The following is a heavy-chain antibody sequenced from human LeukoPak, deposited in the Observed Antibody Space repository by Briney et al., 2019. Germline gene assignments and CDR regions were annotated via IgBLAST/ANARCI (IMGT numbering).Heavy chain of an antibody. D-gene: IGHD3-22*01. CDR3: ARYYYDSRLFDY. Sequence: SEPLSLTCTVSGGSISSSNSYWGWIRQPPGKGLEWIGTIYHTGSTYYNPSLKSRVTISVDTSKNQFSLDLSPVTAADTAVYYCARYYYDSRLFDYWGQGTLVTVSS. V-gene: IGHV4-39*01. J-gene: IGHJ4*02. CDR1: GGSISSSNSY. CDR2: IYHTGST.